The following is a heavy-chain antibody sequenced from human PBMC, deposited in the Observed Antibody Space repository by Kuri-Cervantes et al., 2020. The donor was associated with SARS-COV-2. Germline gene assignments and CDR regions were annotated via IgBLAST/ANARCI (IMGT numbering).Heavy chain of an antibody. CDR3: ARVGYSSGRHDY. J-gene: IGHJ4*02. V-gene: IGHV4-4*07. CDR2: IYTSGST. D-gene: IGHD5-18*01. Sequence: SETLSLTCTVSGDSISSYFWSWVRQPAGKGLEWIGHIYTSGSTNYNPSLKSRVTMSVDTSKNHFSLRLSSVTAADTAVYYCARVGYSSGRHDYWGQGTLVTVSS. CDR1: GDSISSYF.